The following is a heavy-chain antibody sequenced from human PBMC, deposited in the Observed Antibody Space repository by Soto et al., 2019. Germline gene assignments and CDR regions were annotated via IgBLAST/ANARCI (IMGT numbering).Heavy chain of an antibody. CDR3: AREGGRERYYDSRGFPNNWFDP. V-gene: IGHV4-59*13. CDR2: IDDSGNA. D-gene: IGHD3-22*01. CDR1: GGSISTYY. J-gene: IGHJ5*02. Sequence: KTSETLSLTCSVSGGSISTYYWSWIRQPPGMGLEWIGYIDDSGNANYNPALKTRVTISVDTSKNQFSLNVTSVTAADTAVYYCAREGGRERYYDSRGFPNNWFDPWGQGTLVTVSS.